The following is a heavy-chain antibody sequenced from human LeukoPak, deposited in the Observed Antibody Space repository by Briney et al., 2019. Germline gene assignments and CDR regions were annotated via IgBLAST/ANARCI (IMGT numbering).Heavy chain of an antibody. Sequence: ASVKVSCKTSGFSFSSFYIPWVRQGPGQGLEWMGLISPNGGSTRLAQKFQGRVTMTSDMATSTVYMELSSLRSEDAAVYYCARDWGASNYFDYWGQGSLIIVSS. V-gene: IGHV1-46*01. D-gene: IGHD7-27*01. CDR1: GFSFSSFY. CDR3: ARDWGASNYFDY. J-gene: IGHJ4*02. CDR2: ISPNGGST.